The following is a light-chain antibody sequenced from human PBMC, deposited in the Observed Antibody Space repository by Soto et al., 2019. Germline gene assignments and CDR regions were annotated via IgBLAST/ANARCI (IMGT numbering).Light chain of an antibody. CDR1: NSDIGAGYD. CDR2: ANN. V-gene: IGLV1-40*01. J-gene: IGLJ1*01. Sequence: QAVVTQPPSVSGAPGQRVTISCTVSNSDIGAGYDVHWYQQLPGTAPKLVIYANNNRPSGVPDRFSASKSGTSASLAITGLQADDEADYYCQSYDSSLRGVFGTGTKLTVL. CDR3: QSYDSSLRGV.